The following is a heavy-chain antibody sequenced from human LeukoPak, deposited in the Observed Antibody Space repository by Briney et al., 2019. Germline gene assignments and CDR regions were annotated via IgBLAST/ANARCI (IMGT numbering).Heavy chain of an antibody. CDR1: GFTFSSYA. Sequence: GGSLRLSCAASGFTFSSYAMHWVRQAPGKGLEWVAVISYDGSNKYYADSVKGRFTISRDNSKNTLYLQMNSLRAEDTAVYYCARGDAGSSYWGQGTLVTVSS. J-gene: IGHJ4*02. CDR2: ISYDGSNK. V-gene: IGHV3-30-3*01. CDR3: ARGDAGSSY.